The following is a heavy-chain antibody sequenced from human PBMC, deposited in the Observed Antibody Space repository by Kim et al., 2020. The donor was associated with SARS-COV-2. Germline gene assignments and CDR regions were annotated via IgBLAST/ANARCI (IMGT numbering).Heavy chain of an antibody. V-gene: IGHV4-31*03. CDR1: GGSISSGGYY. CDR3: ANRRGGPYGMDV. Sequence: SETLSLTCTVSGGSISSGGYYWSWIRQHPGKGLEWIGYIYYSGSTYYNPSLKSRVTISVDTSKNQFSLKLSSVTAADTAVYYCANRRGGPYGMDVWGQGTTVTVSS. D-gene: IGHD3-16*01. CDR2: IYYSGST. J-gene: IGHJ6*02.